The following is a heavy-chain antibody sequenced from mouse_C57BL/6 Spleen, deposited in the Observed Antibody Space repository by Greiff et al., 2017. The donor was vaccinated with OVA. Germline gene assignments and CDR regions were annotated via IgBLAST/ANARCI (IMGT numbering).Heavy chain of an antibody. CDR1: GFTFSDYY. CDR3: ARGEFITTVVGYFDV. V-gene: IGHV5-16*01. J-gene: IGHJ1*03. CDR2: INYDGSST. Sequence: EVQLQESEGGLVQPGSSMKLSCTASGFTFSDYYMAWVRQVPEKGLEWVANINYDGSSTYYLDSLKSRFIISRDNAKNILYLQMSSLKSEDTATYYCARGEFITTVVGYFDVWGTGTTVTVSS. D-gene: IGHD1-1*01.